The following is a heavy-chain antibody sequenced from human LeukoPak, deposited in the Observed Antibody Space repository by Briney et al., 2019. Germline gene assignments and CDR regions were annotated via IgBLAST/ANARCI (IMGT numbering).Heavy chain of an antibody. CDR2: INSDGSST. V-gene: IGHV3-74*01. D-gene: IGHD3-10*02. J-gene: IGHJ4*02. CDR3: ARGTMFPYYFDY. Sequence: QHWGVLRLSCAASGFTFSSYWMHWVRQAPGKGLVWVSRINSDGSSTSYADSVKGRFTISRDNAKNTLYLQMNSLRAEDTAVYYCARGTMFPYYFDYWGQGTLVTVSS. CDR1: GFTFSSYW.